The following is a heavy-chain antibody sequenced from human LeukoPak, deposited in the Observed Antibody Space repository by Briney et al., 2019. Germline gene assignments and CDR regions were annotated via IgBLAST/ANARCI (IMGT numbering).Heavy chain of an antibody. CDR3: ARGGGRHVEY. Sequence: GGSLRLSCAASRFIFTNYATSWVRQAPGKGLQWVSSISENGDRTFYADSVKGRFTISRDHPKNSLYLQMNSLRAEDTAVYYCARGGGRHVEYWGQGNLVSVSS. J-gene: IGHJ4*02. CDR2: ISENGDRT. CDR1: RFIFTNYA. V-gene: IGHV3-23*01. D-gene: IGHD2/OR15-2a*01.